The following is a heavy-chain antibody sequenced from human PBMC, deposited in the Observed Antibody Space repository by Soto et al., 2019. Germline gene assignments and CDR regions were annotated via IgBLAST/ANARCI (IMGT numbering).Heavy chain of an antibody. J-gene: IGHJ5*02. Sequence: QVQLQESGPGLVWPSETLSLTCTVSGGSISTNIYYWGWIRQPPGKGLEWIGSIYYTGNTFYNPSLKCRVTLSVDTSENQFSLRLSSVTAADTAVYYCARHSHEDHGDPNWFDPWGQGTLVTVSS. CDR2: IYYTGNT. CDR3: ARHSHEDHGDPNWFDP. D-gene: IGHD4-17*01. CDR1: GGSISTNIYY. V-gene: IGHV4-39*01.